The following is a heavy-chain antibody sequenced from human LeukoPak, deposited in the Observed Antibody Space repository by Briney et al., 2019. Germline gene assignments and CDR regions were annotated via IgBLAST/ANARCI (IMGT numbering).Heavy chain of an antibody. D-gene: IGHD2-15*01. CDR3: ARVLVDCSGGSCYYFDY. V-gene: IGHV4-30-4*01. J-gene: IGHJ4*02. CDR1: GGSISSGYYY. Sequence: SQTLSLTCTVSGGSISSGYYYWSWIRQPPGKGLEWIGYIYYSGSPYSNPSLQSRLTISVDTSKNQFSLKLSSVTAADTAVYYCARVLVDCSGGSCYYFDYWGQGTLVTVSS. CDR2: IYYSGSP.